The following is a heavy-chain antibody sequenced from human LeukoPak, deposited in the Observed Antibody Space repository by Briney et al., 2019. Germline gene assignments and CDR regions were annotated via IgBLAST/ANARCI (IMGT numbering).Heavy chain of an antibody. J-gene: IGHJ6*02. CDR1: GFTFSSYS. D-gene: IGHD2-2*03. V-gene: IGHV3-21*01. Sequence: GGSLRLSCAASGFTFSSYSMNWVRQAPGKGLEWVSSIRSSSSYIYYADSVKGRFTISRDNAKNSLYLQMNSLRAEDTAVYYCARDGYCSSTSCFRYYYYGMDVWGQGTTVTVSS. CDR2: IRSSSSYI. CDR3: ARDGYCSSTSCFRYYYYGMDV.